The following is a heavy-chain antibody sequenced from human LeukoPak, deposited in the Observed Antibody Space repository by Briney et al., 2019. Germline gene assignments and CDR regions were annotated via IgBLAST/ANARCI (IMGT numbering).Heavy chain of an antibody. J-gene: IGHJ4*02. Sequence: GRSLRLSCAASGFTFSSYAMHWVGQAPGKGLEWVAVISYDGSNKYYADSVKGRFTISRDNSKNTLYLQMNSLRAEDTAVYYCAREGESIAARRGAFDYWGQGTLVTVSS. CDR1: GFTFSSYA. V-gene: IGHV3-30-3*01. CDR2: ISYDGSNK. CDR3: AREGESIAARRGAFDY. D-gene: IGHD6-6*01.